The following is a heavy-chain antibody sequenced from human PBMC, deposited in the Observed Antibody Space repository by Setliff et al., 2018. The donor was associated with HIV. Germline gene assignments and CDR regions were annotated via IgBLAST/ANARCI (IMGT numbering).Heavy chain of an antibody. CDR1: GYTFVSYG. CDR3: TRGGIYFCNDGCHRYFFDF. Sequence: ASVKVSCKASGYTFVSYGISWVRQAPGQGLEWMGWISANNGKTKYAQKFQGRVTMTTDTSTRTVYMELRRLTSDDTALYYCTRGGIYFCNDGCHRYFFDFWGQGTTVTVSS. J-gene: IGHJ6*02. D-gene: IGHD2-15*01. CDR2: ISANNGKT. V-gene: IGHV1-18*01.